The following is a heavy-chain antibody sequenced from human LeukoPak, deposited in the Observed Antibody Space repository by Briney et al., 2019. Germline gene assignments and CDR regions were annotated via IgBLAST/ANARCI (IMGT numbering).Heavy chain of an antibody. J-gene: IGHJ4*02. CDR3: ARRGGYFYYFDY. CDR2: IYHSGST. CDR1: GYSISSGYY. D-gene: IGHD3-22*01. V-gene: IGHV4-38-2*01. Sequence: SETLSLTCAVSGYSISSGYYWGWIRQPPGKGLEWIGSIYHSGSTYYNPSLKSRVTISVDTSKNQFSLKLSSVTAADTAVYYCARRGGYFYYFDYWGQGTLVTVSS.